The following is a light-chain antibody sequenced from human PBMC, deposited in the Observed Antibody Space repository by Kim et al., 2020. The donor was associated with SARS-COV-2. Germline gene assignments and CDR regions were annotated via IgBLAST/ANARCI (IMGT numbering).Light chain of an antibody. J-gene: IGLJ2*01. Sequence: VAPGKTARITCGGNNIGSKSVHWYQQKPGQAPVLVIYYDSDRPSGIPERFSDSNSGNTATLTISRVEAGDEADYYCQVWDSSSVVFGGGTQLTVL. CDR1: NIGSKS. CDR3: QVWDSSSVV. V-gene: IGLV3-21*04. CDR2: YDS.